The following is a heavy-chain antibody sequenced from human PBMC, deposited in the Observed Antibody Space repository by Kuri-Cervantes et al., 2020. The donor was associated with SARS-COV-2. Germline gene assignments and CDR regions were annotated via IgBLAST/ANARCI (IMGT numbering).Heavy chain of an antibody. CDR2: IDQDGYEK. D-gene: IGHD1-26*01. CDR3: ARPSLNTGSYFPD. Sequence: GESLKISCAASGFTFSSYWMGWVRQAPGKGLEWVANIDQDGYEKYFVGSVKGRFSISRDNAKNSLFLQMNSLRAEDTAIYLCARPSLNTGSYFPDWGQGTLVTVSS. CDR1: GFTFSSYW. J-gene: IGHJ4*02. V-gene: IGHV3-7*03.